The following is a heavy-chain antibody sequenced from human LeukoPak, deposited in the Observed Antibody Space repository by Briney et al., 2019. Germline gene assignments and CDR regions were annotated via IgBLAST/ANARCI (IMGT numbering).Heavy chain of an antibody. CDR1: GYTFTSYG. CDR3: ARDFQGTGYSYGYFDY. CDR2: IIPIFGTA. J-gene: IGHJ4*02. D-gene: IGHD5-18*01. V-gene: IGHV1-69*06. Sequence: SVKVSCKASGYTFTSYGISWVRQAPGQGLEWMGGIIPIFGTANYAQKFQGRVTITADKSTSTAYMELSSLRSEDTAVYYCARDFQGTGYSYGYFDYWGQGTLVTVSS.